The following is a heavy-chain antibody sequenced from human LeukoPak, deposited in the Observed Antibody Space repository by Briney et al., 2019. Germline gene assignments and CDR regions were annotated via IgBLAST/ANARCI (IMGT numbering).Heavy chain of an antibody. V-gene: IGHV3-23*01. J-gene: IGHJ4*02. CDR1: GFTFSSHG. CDR2: IVGGAGGT. Sequence: PGGSLRLSCAASGFTFSSHGMSWVRQAPGKGLEWVSGIVGGAGGTYYADSVKGRFTISRDNSKNTLYLQMNSLRAEDTALFYCAKGVRWDYLGEFDYWGQGTLVTVSS. D-gene: IGHD2/OR15-2a*01. CDR3: AKGVRWDYLGEFDY.